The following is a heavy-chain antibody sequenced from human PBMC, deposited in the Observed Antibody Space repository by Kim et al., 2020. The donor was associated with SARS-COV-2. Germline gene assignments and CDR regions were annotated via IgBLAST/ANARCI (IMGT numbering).Heavy chain of an antibody. V-gene: IGHV3-43*02. CDR2: ISGDGGST. CDR1: GFTFDDYA. D-gene: IGHD3-9*01. CDR3: AKEIRPPLLRYFDWSKQYYYHYGMDV. J-gene: IGHJ6*02. Sequence: GGSLRLSCAASGFTFDDYAMHWVRQAPGKGLEWVSLISGDGGSTYYADSVKGRFTISRDNGKNSLYLQMNSLRTEDTAVYYCAKEIRPPLLRYFDWSKQYYYHYGMDVWGQGTTVTVSS.